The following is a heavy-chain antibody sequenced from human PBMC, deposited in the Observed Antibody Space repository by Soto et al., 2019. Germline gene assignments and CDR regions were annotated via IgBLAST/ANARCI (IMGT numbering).Heavy chain of an antibody. CDR2: IWYDGSNK. V-gene: IGHV3-33*01. CDR3: ARPRQGYGSGSYFAFDI. Sequence: PGGAPRLSCAAAGFTFSSYGMHRVRPAPGKGLEWVAVIWYDGSNKYYADSVKGRFTISRDNSKNTLYLQMNSLRAEDTAVYYCARPRQGYGSGSYFAFDIWGQGTMVTVSS. D-gene: IGHD3-10*01. CDR1: GFTFSSYG. J-gene: IGHJ3*02.